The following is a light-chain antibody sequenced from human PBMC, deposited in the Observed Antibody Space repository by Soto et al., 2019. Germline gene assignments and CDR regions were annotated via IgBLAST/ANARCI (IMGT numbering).Light chain of an antibody. CDR1: SSDVGGYNY. CDR3: CSYAGSYSWV. J-gene: IGLJ3*02. CDR2: DVS. V-gene: IGLV2-11*01. Sequence: QSVLTQPRSVSGSPGQSVTISCTGTSSDVGGYNYVFWYQQHPGKAPKLMIYDVSKRPSGVPDRFSGSKSGNTASLTISGLQAEDGADYYCCSYAGSYSWVFGGGTKVTVL.